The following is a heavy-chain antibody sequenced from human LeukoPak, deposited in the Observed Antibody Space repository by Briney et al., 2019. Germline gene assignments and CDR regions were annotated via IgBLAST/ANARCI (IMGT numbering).Heavy chain of an antibody. J-gene: IGHJ6*03. D-gene: IGHD6-19*01. CDR1: GFTSSSYS. Sequence: GGSLRLSCAASGFTSSSYSINWVRQAPGKGLEWVAVISYDGSNKYYADSVKGRFTISRDNAENSLYLQMNSLRAEDTAVYYCAREAGDMDVWGKGTTVTVSS. CDR2: ISYDGSNK. V-gene: IGHV3-30*03. CDR3: AREAGDMDV.